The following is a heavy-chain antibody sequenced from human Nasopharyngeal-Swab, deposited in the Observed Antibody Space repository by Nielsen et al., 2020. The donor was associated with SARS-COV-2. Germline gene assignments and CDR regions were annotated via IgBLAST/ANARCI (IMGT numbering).Heavy chain of an antibody. CDR3: ARAYSSSCLCYYGMDV. Sequence: GGSLRLSCAASGFTFSSYSMNCVRQAPGKGLEWVSSISSSSSYIYYADSVKGRFTISRDNAKNSLYLQMNSLRAEETAVYYCARAYSSSCLCYYGMDVWGQGTTVTVSS. J-gene: IGHJ6*02. CDR1: GFTFSSYS. D-gene: IGHD6-13*01. CDR2: ISSSSSYI. V-gene: IGHV3-21*01.